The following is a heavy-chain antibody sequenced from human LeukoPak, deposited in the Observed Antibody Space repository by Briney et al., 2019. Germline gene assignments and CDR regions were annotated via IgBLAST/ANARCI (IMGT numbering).Heavy chain of an antibody. CDR2: INAGNGNT. CDR3: AGDRHIGGAFDY. Sequence: GASVKVSCKASGYTFTSYAMHSVRQAPGQRLEWMGWINAGNGNTKYSQKFQGRVTITRDTSASTAYMELSSLRSEDTAVYYCAGDRHIGGAFDYWGQGTLVTVSS. V-gene: IGHV1-3*01. J-gene: IGHJ4*02. CDR1: GYTFTSYA. D-gene: IGHD2-21*01.